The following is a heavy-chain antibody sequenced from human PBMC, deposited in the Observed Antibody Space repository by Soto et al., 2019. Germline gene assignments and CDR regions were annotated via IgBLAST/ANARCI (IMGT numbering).Heavy chain of an antibody. Sequence: EVQLVESGGGLVQPGGSLRLSCAASGFTVSSNYMSWVRQAPGKGLEWVSVIYSGGSTYYADSVKGRFTISRDNSKNTLYLQMNSLRAEDTAVYYCGYGPSLVYYYYGMDVWGQGTTVTVSS. CDR1: GFTVSSNY. J-gene: IGHJ6*02. D-gene: IGHD5-18*01. V-gene: IGHV3-66*01. CDR3: GYGPSLVYYYYGMDV. CDR2: IYSGGST.